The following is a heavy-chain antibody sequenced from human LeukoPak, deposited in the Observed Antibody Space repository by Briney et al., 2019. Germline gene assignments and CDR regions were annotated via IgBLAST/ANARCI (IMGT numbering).Heavy chain of an antibody. J-gene: IGHJ4*02. CDR1: GYAFTGYY. CDR2: INPNSGGT. Sequence: ASVKVSCKASGYAFTGYYMHWVRQAPGQGLEWMGWINPNSGGTNYAQKFQGRVTMTRDTSISTAYMELSRLRSDDTAVYYCARGSGSYYNIDYWGQGTLVTVSS. D-gene: IGHD3-10*01. V-gene: IGHV1-2*02. CDR3: ARGSGSYYNIDY.